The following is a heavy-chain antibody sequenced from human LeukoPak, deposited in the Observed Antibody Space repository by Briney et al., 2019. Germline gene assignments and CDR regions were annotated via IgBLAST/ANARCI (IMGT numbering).Heavy chain of an antibody. CDR1: GFTFITYG. D-gene: IGHD5-18*01. V-gene: IGHV3-30*02. CDR3: AKDRLESFGSARYYFDS. J-gene: IGHJ4*02. CDR2: IRHDGSSK. Sequence: PGESLRLSCVASGFTFITYGMHWVRQAPGKGLEWVAFIRHDGSSKYYAGSVKGRFTISRDSSKDTLYLQMNSLRTEDTAVYYCAKDRLESFGSARYYFDSWGQGSLVTVSS.